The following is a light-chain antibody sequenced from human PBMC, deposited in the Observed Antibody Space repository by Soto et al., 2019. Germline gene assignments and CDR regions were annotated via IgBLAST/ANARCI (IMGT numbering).Light chain of an antibody. V-gene: IGKV3-15*01. Sequence: EIVMTQSPTTLSVSPGERATLSGRASQSVSSNLAWYQQKPGQSPRLLIYDVSTRATDIPARFSGSGSGTEFTLTISSLQSEDFAVYYCQQYNNWPPITFGQGTRLEIK. J-gene: IGKJ5*01. CDR3: QQYNNWPPIT. CDR1: QSVSSN. CDR2: DVS.